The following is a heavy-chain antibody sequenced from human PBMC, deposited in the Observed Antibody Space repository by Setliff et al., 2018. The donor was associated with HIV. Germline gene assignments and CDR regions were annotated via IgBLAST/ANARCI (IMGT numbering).Heavy chain of an antibody. D-gene: IGHD3-22*01. CDR2: INPKTGGT. J-gene: IGHJ4*02. CDR3: GRATEYYDTSGYPRRTLVDD. V-gene: IGHV1-2*02. CDR1: GYTFIDYY. Sequence: ASVKVSCKSSGYTFIDYYIHWVRQAPGQGLEWMGWINPKTGGTSFAKKFQDRVTMSRDTSISTAYMQLSSLRSDDTAMYYCGRATEYYDTSGYPRRTLVDDWGQGALVTVSS.